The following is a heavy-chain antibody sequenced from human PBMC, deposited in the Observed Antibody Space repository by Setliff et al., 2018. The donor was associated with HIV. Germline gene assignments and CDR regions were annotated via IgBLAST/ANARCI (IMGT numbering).Heavy chain of an antibody. D-gene: IGHD1-1*01. V-gene: IGHV1-18*01. CDR3: ARKMLDVPFDI. J-gene: IGHJ3*02. CDR2: NSPYNGNT. Sequence: ASVKVSCKASGYTFNSYGISWVRQAPGQGLEWMGWNSPYNGNTKFGQKLQGRVTMTTDTSTSTGYMELRSLRSDDTAMYYCARKMLDVPFDIWGQGTMVTVSS. CDR1: GYTFNSYG.